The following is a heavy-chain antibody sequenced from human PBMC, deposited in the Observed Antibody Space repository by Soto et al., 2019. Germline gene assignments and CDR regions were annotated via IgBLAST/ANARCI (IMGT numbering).Heavy chain of an antibody. V-gene: IGHV4-59*08. D-gene: IGHD1-26*01. CDR2: IYYSGST. J-gene: IGHJ4*02. CDR1: GGSISSYY. CDR3: ARRYGGNLDY. Sequence: QVQLQESGPGLVKPSETLSLTCTVSGGSISSYYWSWIRQPPGKGLEWIGYIYYSGSTNYNPSRKRRVTISVDTSKNQFSLKLSSVTAADTAVYYCARRYGGNLDYWGQGTLVTVSS.